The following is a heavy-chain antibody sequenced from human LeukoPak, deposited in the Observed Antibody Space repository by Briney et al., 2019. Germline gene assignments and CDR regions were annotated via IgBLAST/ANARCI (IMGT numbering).Heavy chain of an antibody. D-gene: IGHD1-26*01. Sequence: SETLSLTCTVAGYSISRGYYWGWIRQPPGKGLEWIGSIFHSGSTYYNPSLKSRVTISVDTSKNQFSLKLSSVTAADTAVYYCARRYIGRGYYLDYWGQGTLVIVYS. CDR1: GYSISRGYY. CDR2: IFHSGST. CDR3: ARRYIGRGYYLDY. V-gene: IGHV4-38-2*02. J-gene: IGHJ4*02.